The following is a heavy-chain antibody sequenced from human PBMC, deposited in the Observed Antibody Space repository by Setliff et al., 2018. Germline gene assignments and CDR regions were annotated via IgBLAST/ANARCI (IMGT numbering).Heavy chain of an antibody. J-gene: IGHJ5*01. V-gene: IGHV4-39*07. Sequence: SETLSLTCTVSGDSINSYPYYWGWIRQPPGKGLECIGNIYYSGSNDYNPSLKSRVTISLDTSKNQFSLRLTSVTAADTAVYYCARSYHLVLTNWFEAWGHGTLVTVSS. CDR2: IYYSGSN. CDR3: ARSYHLVLTNWFEA. CDR1: GDSINSYPYY. D-gene: IGHD1-26*01.